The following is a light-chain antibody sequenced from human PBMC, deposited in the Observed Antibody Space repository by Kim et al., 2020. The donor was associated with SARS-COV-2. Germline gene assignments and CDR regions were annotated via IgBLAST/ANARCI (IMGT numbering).Light chain of an antibody. Sequence: RATINCKSSQSVLYSSNNKNYLAWYQQKPGQPPNLLIYWASTRESGVPDRFSGSGSETDFTLTISSLQAEDVAVYYCQQHYTTPLTFGQGTKVEI. CDR2: WAS. CDR1: QSVLYSSNNKNY. CDR3: QQHYTTPLT. V-gene: IGKV4-1*01. J-gene: IGKJ1*01.